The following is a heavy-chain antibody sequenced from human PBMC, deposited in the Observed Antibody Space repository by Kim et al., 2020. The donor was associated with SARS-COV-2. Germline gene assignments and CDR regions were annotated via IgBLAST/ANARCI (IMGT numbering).Heavy chain of an antibody. CDR1: GFTFSSYA. V-gene: IGHV3-30-3*01. CDR3: ARDEDDTLDY. J-gene: IGHJ4*02. CDR2: ISYDGSNK. Sequence: GGSLRLSCAASGFTFSSYAMHWVRQAPGKGLEWVAVISYDGSNKYYADSVKGRFTISRDNSKNMLYLQMNSLRAEDTAVYYCARDEDDTLDYWGQGTLVTVSS. D-gene: IGHD3-22*01.